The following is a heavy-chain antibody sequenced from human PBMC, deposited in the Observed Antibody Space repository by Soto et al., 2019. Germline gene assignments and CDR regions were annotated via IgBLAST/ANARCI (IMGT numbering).Heavy chain of an antibody. V-gene: IGHV3-23*01. CDR1: GFTFSSYA. CDR3: AKERGSGWYKHWFEP. D-gene: IGHD6-19*01. J-gene: IGHJ5*02. Sequence: EVQLLESGGGLVQPGGSLRLSCAASGFTFSSYAMSWVRQAPGKGLEWVSAISGSGGSTYYADSVKGRFTISRDKSKNTVYLQMNSLRAEDTAVYYCAKERGSGWYKHWFEPWGRGTLVTVSS. CDR2: ISGSGGST.